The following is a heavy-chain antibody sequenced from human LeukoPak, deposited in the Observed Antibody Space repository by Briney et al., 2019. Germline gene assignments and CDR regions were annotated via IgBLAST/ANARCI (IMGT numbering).Heavy chain of an antibody. CDR3: ATVKPGSGAFDI. Sequence: RSGGSLRLSCAASGFTFSSYDMHWVRQATGKCLEWVSAIGTAGDTYYPGSVKGRFTISRENAKNSLYLQMNSLRAGDTAVYYCATVKPGSGAFDIWGQGTMVTVSS. J-gene: IGHJ3*02. CDR1: GFTFSSYD. D-gene: IGHD3-10*01. V-gene: IGHV3-13*01. CDR2: IGTAGDT.